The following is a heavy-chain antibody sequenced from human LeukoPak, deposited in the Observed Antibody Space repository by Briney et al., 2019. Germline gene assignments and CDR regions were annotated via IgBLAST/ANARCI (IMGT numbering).Heavy chain of an antibody. Sequence: SETLSLTCTVSGGSMCSYYWNWVRQPPGKGLEWIGNIYSSGSTDYNPSLKSRVTISLDTSKFQFSLRLNSVTAADTAVYYCARADPNASGYFYRFNWFDPWGRGTLVTVSS. CDR1: GGSMCSYY. CDR3: ARADPNASGYFYRFNWFDP. D-gene: IGHD3-10*01. J-gene: IGHJ5*02. V-gene: IGHV4-59*01. CDR2: IYSSGST.